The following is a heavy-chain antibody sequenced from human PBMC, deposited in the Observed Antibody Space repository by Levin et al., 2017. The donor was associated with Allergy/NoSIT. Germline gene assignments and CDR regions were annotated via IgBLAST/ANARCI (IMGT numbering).Heavy chain of an antibody. D-gene: IGHD2-15*01. V-gene: IGHV4-61*01. CDR2: IYYSGST. CDR1: GGSVSSATYY. Sequence: SETLSLTCTVSGGSVSSATYYWSWIRQPPGKGLEWIGYIYYSGSTNYNPSLKSRVTLSIDTSKNQFSLKLSSVTAADTAVYYCARTSSCSGGSCYFLSFDYWGQGILVTVSS. CDR3: ARTSSCSGGSCYFLSFDY. J-gene: IGHJ4*02.